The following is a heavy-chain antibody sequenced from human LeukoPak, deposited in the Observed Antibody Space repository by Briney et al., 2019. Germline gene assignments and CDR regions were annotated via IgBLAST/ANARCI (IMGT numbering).Heavy chain of an antibody. CDR1: GGSISSDGNY. Sequence: SQTLSLTCTVSGGSISSDGNYWGCIRQHPGKGLEWIGYIYYSGSNYDNPSLKSRVTISVDTSKNQFSLKLSSVTAAATAVYYCAREQYGDFDYWGEGTLVTVSS. CDR2: IYYSGSN. CDR3: AREQYGDFDY. D-gene: IGHD4-17*01. V-gene: IGHV4-31*03. J-gene: IGHJ4*02.